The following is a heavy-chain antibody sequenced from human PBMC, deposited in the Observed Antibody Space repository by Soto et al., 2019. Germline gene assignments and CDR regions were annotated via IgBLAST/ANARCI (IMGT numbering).Heavy chain of an antibody. CDR2: IYYSGST. V-gene: IGHV4-61*05. CDR3: ARRFGGYCSGGSCYFDY. D-gene: IGHD2-15*01. J-gene: IGHJ4*02. CDR1: GGSISSSSYY. Sequence: SETLSLTCTVSGGSISSSSYYWGWIRQPPGKGLEWIGYIYYSGSTNYNPSLKSRVTISVDTSKNQFSLKLSSVTAADTAVYYCARRFGGYCSGGSCYFDYWGQGTLVTVSS.